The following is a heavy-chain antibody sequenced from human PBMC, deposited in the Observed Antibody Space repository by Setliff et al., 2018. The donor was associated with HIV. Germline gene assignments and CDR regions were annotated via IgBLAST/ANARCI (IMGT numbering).Heavy chain of an antibody. D-gene: IGHD4-17*01. CDR1: GGSISSPGYY. J-gene: IGHJ4*02. Sequence: KSSETLSLTCTVSGGSISSPGYYWSWIRQHPGKGLEWIGYFYYTGSDYYNPSLKSRVTISVDTSKNRFSLKLRSVTAADTAVYYCARGAGLYGDYHVYWGQGTLVTVS. CDR2: FYYTGSD. CDR3: ARGAGLYGDYHVY. V-gene: IGHV4-31*03.